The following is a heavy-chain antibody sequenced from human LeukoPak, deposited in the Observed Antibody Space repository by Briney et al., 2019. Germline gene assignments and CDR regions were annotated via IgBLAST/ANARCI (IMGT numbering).Heavy chain of an antibody. D-gene: IGHD4-23*01. J-gene: IGHJ4*02. CDR1: GFTFSNYL. CDR2: IRSDGGEK. CDR3: ATANSGPVN. Sequence: PGGSLRLSCATSGFTFSNYLMNWVRQAPGKGLEWVAIIRSDGGEKHYVDSVRGRFTVSRDNAENSLSLQMNSLRAEDTAVYYCATANSGPVNWGQGTLVTVSS. V-gene: IGHV3-7*01.